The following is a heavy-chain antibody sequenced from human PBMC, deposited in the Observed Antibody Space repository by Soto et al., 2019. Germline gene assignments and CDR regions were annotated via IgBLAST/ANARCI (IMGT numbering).Heavy chain of an antibody. D-gene: IGHD6-6*01. V-gene: IGHV3-73*02. CDR2: IRTRKNSYVT. J-gene: IGHJ6*02. CDR3: ARIEYGLDV. Sequence: EVQLVQSGGGRVQPGGSLKLSCEASGFTFSVSAIHWVRLASGKGLEWVGRIRTRKNSYVTTYAASVKGRFSLSRDDSKNTAYLQMNSLKTEDTAVYYCARIEYGLDVCGQGTTVIVS. CDR1: GFTFSVSA.